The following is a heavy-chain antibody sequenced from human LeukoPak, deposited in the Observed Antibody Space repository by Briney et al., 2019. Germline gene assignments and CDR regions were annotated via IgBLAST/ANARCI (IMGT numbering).Heavy chain of an antibody. D-gene: IGHD2-15*01. Sequence: ASVKVSCKASGYTFTSYGISWVRQAPGQGLEWMGWISAYNGNTNYAQKLQGRVTMTTDTSTSTAYMELRSLRSDDTAVYYCARLYCSGGSCYYDFDYWGQGTLVTVSS. CDR2: ISAYNGNT. J-gene: IGHJ4*02. CDR1: GYTFTSYG. CDR3: ARLYCSGGSCYYDFDY. V-gene: IGHV1-18*01.